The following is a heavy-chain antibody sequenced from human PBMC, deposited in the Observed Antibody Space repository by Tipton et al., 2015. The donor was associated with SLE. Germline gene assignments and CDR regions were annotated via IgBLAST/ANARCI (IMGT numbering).Heavy chain of an antibody. V-gene: IGHV4-30-2*01. D-gene: IGHD4/OR15-4a*01. CDR2: IYHSGST. CDR1: GGSISSGGYS. CDR3: AAGAYYYGMDV. Sequence: TLSLTCAVSGGSISSGGYSWSWIRQPPGKGLEWIGYIYHSGSTYYNPSLKSRVTISVDTSKNQFSLKLSSVTAADTAVYYCAAGAYYYGMDVWGQGTTVTVSS. J-gene: IGHJ6*02.